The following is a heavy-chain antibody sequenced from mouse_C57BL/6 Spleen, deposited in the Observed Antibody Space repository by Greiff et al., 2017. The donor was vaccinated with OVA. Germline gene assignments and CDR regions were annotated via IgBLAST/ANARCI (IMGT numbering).Heavy chain of an antibody. Sequence: QVQLQQPGAELVRPGTSVKLSCKASGYTFTSYWMHWVKQRPGQGLEWIGVIDPSDSYTNYNQKFKGKATLTVDTSSSTAYMQLSSLTSEDSAVYYSARRELEPCAMDYWGQGTSVTVSS. CDR3: ARRELEPCAMDY. D-gene: IGHD4-1*01. J-gene: IGHJ4*01. V-gene: IGHV1-59*01. CDR2: IDPSDSYT. CDR1: GYTFTSYW.